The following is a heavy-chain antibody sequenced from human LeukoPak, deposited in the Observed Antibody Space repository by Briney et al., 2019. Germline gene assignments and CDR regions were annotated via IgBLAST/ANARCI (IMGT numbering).Heavy chain of an antibody. Sequence: SETLSLTCAVYGGSFSGYYWSWIRQPPGKGLEWIGEINHSGSTNYNPSLKSRVTISVDTSKNQFSLKLSSVTAADTAVYYCAGVQSQNYYAMDVWGPGTPVTVSS. CDR1: GGSFSGYY. CDR2: INHSGST. V-gene: IGHV4-34*01. CDR3: AGVQSQNYYAMDV. J-gene: IGHJ6*02.